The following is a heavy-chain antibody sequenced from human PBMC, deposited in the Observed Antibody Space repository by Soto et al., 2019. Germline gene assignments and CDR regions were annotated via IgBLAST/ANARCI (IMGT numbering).Heavy chain of an antibody. CDR2: ISAYNGNT. V-gene: IGHV1-18*01. D-gene: IGHD4-17*01. CDR3: ARELDYGESFDY. Sequence: GASVKVSCKASGYTFTSYGISWVRQAPGQGPEWMGWISAYNGNTNYAQKLQGRVTMTTDTSTSTAYMELRSLRPDDTAVYYCARELDYGESFDYWGQGTLVTVSS. CDR1: GYTFTSYG. J-gene: IGHJ4*02.